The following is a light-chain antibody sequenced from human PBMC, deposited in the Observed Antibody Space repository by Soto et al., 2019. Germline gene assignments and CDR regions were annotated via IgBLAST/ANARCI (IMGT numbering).Light chain of an antibody. CDR3: QQRSSWPPT. Sequence: LLTPSPATLSLSPGERVTLSCRSSQSISRYLAWYQPNPGQASRLPIYDASNRATGIPARFSGSGSGTDFTLPISSLEPEDFALYFCQQRSSWPPTSGGGTKVDNK. V-gene: IGKV3-11*01. CDR1: QSISRY. J-gene: IGKJ4*01. CDR2: DAS.